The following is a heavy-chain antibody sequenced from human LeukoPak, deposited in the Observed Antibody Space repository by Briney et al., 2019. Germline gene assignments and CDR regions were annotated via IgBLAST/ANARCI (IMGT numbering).Heavy chain of an antibody. D-gene: IGHD3-22*01. CDR1: GFTFSSYS. CDR3: ARDFDTLYYYDSSGD. CDR2: ISSSSSYI. Sequence: PGGSLRLSCAASGFTFSSYSMNWVRQAPGKGLEWVSSISSSSSYIYYADSVKGRFTISRDNAKNSLYLQMNSLRAEDTAVYYCARDFDTLYYYDSSGDWGQGTLVTVSS. V-gene: IGHV3-21*01. J-gene: IGHJ4*02.